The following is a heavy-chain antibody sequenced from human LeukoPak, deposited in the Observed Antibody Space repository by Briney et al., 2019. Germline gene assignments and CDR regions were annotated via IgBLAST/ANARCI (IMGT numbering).Heavy chain of an antibody. J-gene: IGHJ4*02. CDR1: GGSISSGSYY. Sequence: SETLSLICTVSGGSISSGSYYWSWIRQPAGKGLEWIGRIYTSGSTNYNPSLNSRVTISVDTSKNQFSLQLGSVTAADTAVYYCASEVGYTGSSVYFDHWGQGTLVTVSS. CDR2: IYTSGST. CDR3: ASEVGYTGSSVYFDH. D-gene: IGHD6-6*01. V-gene: IGHV4-61*02.